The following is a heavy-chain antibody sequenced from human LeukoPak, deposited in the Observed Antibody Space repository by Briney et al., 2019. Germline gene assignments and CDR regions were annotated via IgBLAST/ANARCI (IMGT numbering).Heavy chain of an antibody. Sequence: PGGSLRLSCAASGFTFSDYYMSWIRQAPGKGLEWVSYISSSGSTIYYADSVKGRFTISRDNAKNSLYLQMNSLRAEDTAVYYCARDEALICGGDCYGDSDHDAFDIWGQGTMVTVSS. CDR1: GFTFSDYY. J-gene: IGHJ3*02. V-gene: IGHV3-11*01. CDR2: ISSSGSTI. D-gene: IGHD2-21*02. CDR3: ARDEALICGGDCYGDSDHDAFDI.